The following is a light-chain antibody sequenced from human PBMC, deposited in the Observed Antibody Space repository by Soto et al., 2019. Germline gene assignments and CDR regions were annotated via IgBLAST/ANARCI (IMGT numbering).Light chain of an antibody. V-gene: IGLV2-14*01. CDR1: SSDVSGYNY. CDR3: SSYTTSNTRQIV. J-gene: IGLJ1*01. CDR2: DVS. Sequence: QSVLTQPASVSGSPGQSITISCTETSSDVSGYNYVSWYQQHPGKAPKFIIYDVSNRPSGVSNRFSGSKSGNTASLTISGLQAEDEADYYCSSYTTSNTRQIVFGTGTKVTVL.